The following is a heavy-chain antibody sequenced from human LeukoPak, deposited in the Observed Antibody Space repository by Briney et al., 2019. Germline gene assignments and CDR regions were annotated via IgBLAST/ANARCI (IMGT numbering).Heavy chain of an antibody. J-gene: IGHJ4*02. CDR2: IYYSGST. CDR3: ARDHARGYDSSGYYPLQVD. D-gene: IGHD3-22*01. V-gene: IGHV4-31*03. Sequence: PSQTLSLTCTVSGGSISSGGYYWSWIRQHPGKGLEWIGYIYYSGSTYYNPSLKSRVTISVDTSKNQFSLKLSSVTAADTAVYYCARDHARGYDSSGYYPLQVDWGQGTLVTVSS. CDR1: GGSISSGGYY.